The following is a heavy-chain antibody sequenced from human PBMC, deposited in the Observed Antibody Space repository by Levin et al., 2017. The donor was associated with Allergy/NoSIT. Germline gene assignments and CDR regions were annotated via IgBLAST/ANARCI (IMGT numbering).Heavy chain of an antibody. Sequence: ASVKVSCKASGYSFSIYDINWVRQASGQGPEWMGWMNTKSGNTVYAQKFQGRVTMTRNTSISTAYMELSSLRSEDTAVYYCARSPCSGGSCYYPFDPWGQGTLVTVSS. V-gene: IGHV1-8*01. CDR1: GYSFSIYD. CDR3: ARSPCSGGSCYYPFDP. J-gene: IGHJ5*02. D-gene: IGHD2-15*01. CDR2: MNTKSGNT.